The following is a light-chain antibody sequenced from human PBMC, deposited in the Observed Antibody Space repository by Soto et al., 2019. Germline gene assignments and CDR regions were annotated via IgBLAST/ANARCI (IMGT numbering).Light chain of an antibody. CDR1: QTISNY. CDR2: AAS. CDR3: QQSGSSPPFI. Sequence: IQMTQSQSAMSASVGDRVTITCLASQTISNYLVWLQQKPGEVPKRLIYAASFLQSGVPSRFSGSGSGTEFTLTISRLEPEDFAVYYCQQSGSSPPFIFGPGTKVDIK. V-gene: IGKV1-17*03. J-gene: IGKJ3*01.